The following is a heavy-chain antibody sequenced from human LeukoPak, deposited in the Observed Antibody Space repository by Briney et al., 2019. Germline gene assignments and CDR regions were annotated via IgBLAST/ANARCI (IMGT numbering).Heavy chain of an antibody. V-gene: IGHV3-23*01. J-gene: IGHJ4*02. CDR3: ARGEYGSGSYHIDY. CDR2: ISGGGDIT. D-gene: IGHD3-10*01. Sequence: GGSLRLSCRDSESTFSNYVMSWVRQAPGKGLEWVSSISGGGDITHYADSVEGRFTISRDNGKNILYLQMNSLRAEDTAVYYCARGEYGSGSYHIDYWGQGTLVTVSS. CDR1: ESTFSNYV.